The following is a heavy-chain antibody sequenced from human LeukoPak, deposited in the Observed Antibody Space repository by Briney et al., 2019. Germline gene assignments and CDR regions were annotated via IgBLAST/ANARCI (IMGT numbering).Heavy chain of an antibody. D-gene: IGHD1-26*01. Sequence: GGSLRLSCAASGFTFSSYWMTWVRQAPGKGLEWVANINQDGSEKYYVDSVKGRFTISRDNAKNSLYLQMNSLRAEDTSVYYCGSGTYTVDYWGQGTLVTVSS. V-gene: IGHV3-7*01. CDR2: INQDGSEK. CDR3: GSGTYTVDY. CDR1: GFTFSSYW. J-gene: IGHJ4*02.